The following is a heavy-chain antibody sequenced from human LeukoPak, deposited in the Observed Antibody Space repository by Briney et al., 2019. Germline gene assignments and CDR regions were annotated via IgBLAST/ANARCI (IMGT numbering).Heavy chain of an antibody. CDR1: GGSISSGDYY. CDR2: VYYSGST. J-gene: IGHJ4*02. V-gene: IGHV4-30-4*01. CDR3: ARVGVRGEFIDY. D-gene: IGHD3-10*01. Sequence: SQTLSLTCTVSGGSISSGDYYWSWIRQPPGKGLEWIGYVYYSGSTYYNPSLKSRLTISVDTSENQFSLKLSSVTAADTAVYYCARVGVRGEFIDYWGQGTLVTVSS.